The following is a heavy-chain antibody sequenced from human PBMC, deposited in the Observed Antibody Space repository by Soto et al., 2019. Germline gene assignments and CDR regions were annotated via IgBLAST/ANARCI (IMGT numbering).Heavy chain of an antibody. D-gene: IGHD4-17*01. CDR3: AKGVSRYGDQDYFDC. CDR1: GFTFSSYT. V-gene: IGHV3-23*01. J-gene: IGHJ4*02. Sequence: EVPLLESGGGLVQPGGSLRLSCAASGFTFSSYTMSWVRQAPGKGLEWVSAISASGGSPYYADSVKGRFTISRDNSKNTFDLEIDSLRAEDTAVYYCAKGVSRYGDQDYFDCWGQGSLVTVSA. CDR2: ISASGGSP.